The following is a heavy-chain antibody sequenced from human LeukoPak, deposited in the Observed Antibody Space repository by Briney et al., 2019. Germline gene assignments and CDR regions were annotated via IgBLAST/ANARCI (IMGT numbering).Heavy chain of an antibody. CDR1: GGSFSGYY. D-gene: IGHD1-26*01. CDR3: ARGLVGSTRGLIDY. CDR2: INHSGST. V-gene: IGHV4-34*01. J-gene: IGHJ4*02. Sequence: SETLSLSCAVYGGSFSGYYWSWIRQPTGKGLEWIGEINHSGSTNYIPSLESRVIISVDTSKNQFSLRLSSVTAADTAVYYCARGLVGSTRGLIDYWGQGTLVTVSS.